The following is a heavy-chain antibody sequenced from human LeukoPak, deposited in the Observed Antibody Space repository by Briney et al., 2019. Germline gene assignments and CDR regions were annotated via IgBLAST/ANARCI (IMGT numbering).Heavy chain of an antibody. J-gene: IGHJ6*02. CDR1: GYTFTNYA. D-gene: IGHD3-10*01. CDR3: ARTTLVRGIGGNYGMDV. Sequence: ASVKVSCKASGYTFTNYAVHWVRQDPGQRLEWMGRLNADDGDTKYSQKFQGRVTISRDTSANTAYMELSSLRSEDTAVYYCARTTLVRGIGGNYGMDVWGQGTTITVSS. V-gene: IGHV1-3*01. CDR2: LNADDGDT.